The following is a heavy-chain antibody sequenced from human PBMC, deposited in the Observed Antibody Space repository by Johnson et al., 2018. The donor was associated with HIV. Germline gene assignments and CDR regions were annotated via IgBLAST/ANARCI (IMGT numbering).Heavy chain of an antibody. CDR2: ISYDGSNK. CDR3: ARPSVVTTLTTTPWAFDI. Sequence: QEKLVESGGGVVQPRRSLRLSCAASGFTFSSYAMHWVRQAPGKGLEWVAVISYDGSNKYYADSVKGRFTISRDNSKNMLYLQMNSLRAEDTAVYYCARPSVVTTLTTTPWAFDIWGQGTMVSVSS. V-gene: IGHV3-30-3*01. D-gene: IGHD4-17*01. CDR1: GFTFSSYA. J-gene: IGHJ3*02.